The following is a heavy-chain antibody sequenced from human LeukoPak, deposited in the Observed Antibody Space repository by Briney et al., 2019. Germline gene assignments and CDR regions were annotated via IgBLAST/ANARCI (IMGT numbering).Heavy chain of an antibody. CDR1: GGPFSGYY. CDR3: AIRRGYSYGSLFDY. D-gene: IGHD5-18*01. V-gene: IGHV4-34*01. J-gene: IGHJ4*02. CDR2: INHSGST. Sequence: SETLSLTCAVYGGPFSGYYWSWIRQPPGKGLEWIGEINHSGSTNYNPSLKSRVTISVDTSKNQFSLKLSSVTAADTAVYYCAIRRGYSYGSLFDYWGQGTLVTVSS.